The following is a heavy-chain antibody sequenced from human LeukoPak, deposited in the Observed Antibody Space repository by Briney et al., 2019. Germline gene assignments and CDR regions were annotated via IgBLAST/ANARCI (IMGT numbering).Heavy chain of an antibody. D-gene: IGHD6-19*01. Sequence: GGSLRLSCAASGFTFSSYAMSWVRQAPGKGLEWVSAISGGGGSTYYADSVKGRFTISRDNSKNTLYLQMNSLRAEDTAVYYCAKDPSSGWYVYYYYGMDVWGQGTTVTVSS. CDR2: ISGGGGST. CDR3: AKDPSSGWYVYYYYGMDV. J-gene: IGHJ6*02. V-gene: IGHV3-23*01. CDR1: GFTFSSYA.